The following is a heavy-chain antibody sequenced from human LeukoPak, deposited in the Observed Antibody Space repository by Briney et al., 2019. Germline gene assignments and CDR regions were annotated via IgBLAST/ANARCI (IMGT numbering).Heavy chain of an antibody. D-gene: IGHD3-16*01. V-gene: IGHV3-23*01. CDR2: ISGSGGST. CDR1: GFTFSSYA. CDR3: AKDLGGSWSTFDY. Sequence: GGSLRLSCAASGFTFSSYAMSWVRQAPGKGLEWVSAISGSGGSTYYADSVKGRFTISRDNSKNTLYLQMNSLRAEDTALYYCAKDLGGSWSTFDYWGQGTLVTVSS. J-gene: IGHJ4*02.